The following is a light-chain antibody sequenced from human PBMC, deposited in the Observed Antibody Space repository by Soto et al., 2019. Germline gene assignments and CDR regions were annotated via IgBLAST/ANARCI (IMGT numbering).Light chain of an antibody. CDR1: ESVGGN. CDR3: QQYGSSGT. V-gene: IGKV3-20*01. Sequence: EIVMTQSPATLSVSPGERATVSCRASESVGGNVAWYQQIPGQPPKLLIFGASSRATGIADRFSGSGSGTDFTLTISRLEPEDFAVYYCQQYGSSGTFGQGTKV. CDR2: GAS. J-gene: IGKJ1*01.